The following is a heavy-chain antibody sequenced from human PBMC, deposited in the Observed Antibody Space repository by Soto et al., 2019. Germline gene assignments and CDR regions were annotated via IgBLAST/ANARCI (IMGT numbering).Heavy chain of an antibody. CDR1: GGSISSGGYS. CDR2: IYHSGST. V-gene: IGHV4-30-2*01. Sequence: PSETLSLTCAVSGGSISSGGYSWSWIRQPPGKGLEWVGYIYHSGSTYYNPSLKSRVTIGADTSRNQVSLKLGSFTAADTAVYYCARGRHCVSDHCSGYPNLWFDPWGQGILVTSPQ. D-gene: IGHD2-21*02. CDR3: ARGRHCVSDHCSGYPNLWFDP. J-gene: IGHJ5*02.